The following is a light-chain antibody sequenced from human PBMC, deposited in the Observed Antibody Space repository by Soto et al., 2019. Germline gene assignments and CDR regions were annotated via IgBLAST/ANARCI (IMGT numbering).Light chain of an antibody. J-gene: IGKJ1*01. Sequence: MTKDATSLSGSFDASVTITCRASQTISSWLAWYQQKPGKAPKLLIYKASTLKSGVPSRFSGSGSGTEFTLTISSLQPDDFATYYCQQYNSYLEAFGQGTKVDIK. CDR1: QTISSW. CDR3: QQYNSYLEA. V-gene: IGKV1-5*03. CDR2: KAS.